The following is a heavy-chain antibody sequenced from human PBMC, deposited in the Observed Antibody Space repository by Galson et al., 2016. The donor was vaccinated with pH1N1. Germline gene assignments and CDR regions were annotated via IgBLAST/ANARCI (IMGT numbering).Heavy chain of an antibody. CDR2: IHLGGSHI. V-gene: IGHV5-51*01. CDR1: GYRFSSSW. Sequence: QSGAEVKKPGESLKISCKGSGYRFSSSWIGWVRQMPGKGLEWMGIIHLGGSHIRYSPSFQGQVTISADKSINIVSLQWSSLKASDTAMCYCARQNDYGDYRGDAFDIWGQGTMVTVSS. J-gene: IGHJ3*02. D-gene: IGHD4-17*01. CDR3: ARQNDYGDYRGDAFDI.